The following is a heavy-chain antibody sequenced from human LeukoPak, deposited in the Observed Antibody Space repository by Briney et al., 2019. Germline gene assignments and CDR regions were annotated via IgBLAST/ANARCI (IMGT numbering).Heavy chain of an antibody. D-gene: IGHD6-19*01. J-gene: IGHJ4*02. CDR1: GGSISSSSYY. V-gene: IGHV4-39*07. Sequence: PSETLSLTCTVSGGSISSSSYYWGWIRQPPGKGLEWIGSIYYSGSTYYNPSLKSRVTISVDTSKNQFSLKLSSVTAADTAVYYCARAAYSSGWYEVDYWGQGTLVTVSS. CDR3: ARAAYSSGWYEVDY. CDR2: IYYSGST.